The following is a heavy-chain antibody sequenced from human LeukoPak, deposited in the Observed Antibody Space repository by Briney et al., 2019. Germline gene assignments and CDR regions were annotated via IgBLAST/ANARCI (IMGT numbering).Heavy chain of an antibody. V-gene: IGHV3-49*04. CDR1: GFTFGDYA. J-gene: IGHJ3*02. D-gene: IGHD6-13*01. Sequence: GGSLRLSCTASGFTFGDYAMSWVRQAPGKGLEWVGFIRSKAYGGTTEYAASVKGSFTTSRDDSKSIAYLQMNSLKTEDTGVYYCTRTYRSSWYDGFDIWGQGTMVTVSS. CDR3: TRTYRSSWYDGFDI. CDR2: IRSKAYGGTT.